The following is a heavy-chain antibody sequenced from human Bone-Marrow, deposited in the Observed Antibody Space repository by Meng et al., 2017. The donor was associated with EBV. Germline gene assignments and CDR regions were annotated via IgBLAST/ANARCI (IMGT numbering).Heavy chain of an antibody. Sequence: QLQLQEPGSGLVTPSQTLSLHCDVSGGSISSGGYSWSWIRQPPGKGLEWIGYIYHSGSTYYNPSLKSRVTISVDRSKNQFSLKLSSVTAADTAVYYCARGGYGGNPLDYWGQGTLVHRLL. V-gene: IGHV4-30-2*01. CDR3: ARGGYGGNPLDY. D-gene: IGHD4-23*01. J-gene: IGHJ4*02. CDR1: GGSISSGGYS. CDR2: IYHSGST.